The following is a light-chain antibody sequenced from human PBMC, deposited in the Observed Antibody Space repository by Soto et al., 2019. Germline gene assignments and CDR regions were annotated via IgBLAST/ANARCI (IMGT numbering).Light chain of an antibody. CDR1: QGISSY. V-gene: IGKV1-8*01. CDR3: QQSYSTLWT. CDR2: AAS. J-gene: IGKJ1*01. Sequence: AIRMTQSPSRLSASTGERVTITCRASQGISSYLAWYQQKPGKAPKLLIYAASTLQSGVPSRFSGSGSGTDFTLTISCLQSEDFATYYCQQSYSTLWTFGQGTKVDIK.